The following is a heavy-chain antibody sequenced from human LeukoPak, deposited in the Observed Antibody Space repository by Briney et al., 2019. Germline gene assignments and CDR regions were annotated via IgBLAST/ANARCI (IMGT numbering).Heavy chain of an antibody. CDR2: INTNTGNP. V-gene: IGHV7-4-1*02. D-gene: IGHD6-13*01. CDR1: GYTFTSYA. J-gene: IGHJ6*03. CDR3: ARVYDSSSWYWNYYYYYMDV. Sequence: ASVKVSCKASGYTFTSYAMNWVRQAPGQGLEWMGRINTNTGNPTYAQGFTGRFVFSLDTSVSTAYLQISSLKAEDTAVYYCARVYDSSSWYWNYYYYYMDVWGKGTTVTVSS.